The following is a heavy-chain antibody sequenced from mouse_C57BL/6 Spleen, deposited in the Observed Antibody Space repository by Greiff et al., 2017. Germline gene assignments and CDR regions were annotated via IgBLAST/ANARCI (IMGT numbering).Heavy chain of an antibody. J-gene: IGHJ2*01. D-gene: IGHD2-5*01. CDR2: INPGSGGT. CDR1: GYAFTNYL. Sequence: QVQLQQSGAELVRPGTSVKVSCKASGYAFTNYLIEWVKQRPGQGLEWIGVINPGSGGTNYNEKFKGKATLTADKSSSTAYMQLSSLTSEDSAVYFGARNYDYSSYNDYWGQGTTLTVSS. CDR3: ARNYDYSSYNDY. V-gene: IGHV1-54*01.